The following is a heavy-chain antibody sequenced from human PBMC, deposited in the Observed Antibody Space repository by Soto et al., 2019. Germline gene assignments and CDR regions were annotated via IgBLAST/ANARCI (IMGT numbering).Heavy chain of an antibody. D-gene: IGHD3-22*01. CDR3: ARVGDSSGYYYSDY. CDR2: ISSSSSYI. Sequence: PGGSLRLSCAASGFTFSSYSMNWVRQAPGKGLEWVSSISSSSSYIYYADSVKGRFTISRDNAKNSLYLQMNGLRAEDTAVYYCARVGDSSGYYYSDYWGQGTLVTVSS. J-gene: IGHJ4*02. CDR1: GFTFSSYS. V-gene: IGHV3-21*01.